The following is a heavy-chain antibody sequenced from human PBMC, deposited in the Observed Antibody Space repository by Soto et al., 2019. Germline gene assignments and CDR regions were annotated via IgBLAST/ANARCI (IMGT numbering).Heavy chain of an antibody. D-gene: IGHD4-17*01. Sequence: ASVKVSCKASGYTFTSYGISWVRQAPGEGLEWMGWISAYNGNTNYAQKLQGRVTMTTDTSTSTAYMELRSLRSDDTAVYYCAPGGLRPVRSGYYGMDVWGQGTTVTVSS. CDR3: APGGLRPVRSGYYGMDV. CDR1: GYTFTSYG. J-gene: IGHJ6*02. CDR2: ISAYNGNT. V-gene: IGHV1-18*04.